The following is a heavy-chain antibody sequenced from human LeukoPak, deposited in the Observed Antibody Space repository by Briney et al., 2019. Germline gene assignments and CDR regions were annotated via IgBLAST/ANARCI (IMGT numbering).Heavy chain of an antibody. CDR2: IYRGGST. Sequence: PGGSLRLSCAVSGFTVSSNYMTWVRQAPGKGLEWVSVIYRGGSTYYADSVKGRFTISRDSSKNTVYLQMNSLRAEDTAVYYCATGAGDNWYFYLWGRGTLVTVSS. J-gene: IGHJ2*01. CDR3: ATGAGDNWYFYL. V-gene: IGHV3-53*01. D-gene: IGHD3-16*01. CDR1: GFTVSSNY.